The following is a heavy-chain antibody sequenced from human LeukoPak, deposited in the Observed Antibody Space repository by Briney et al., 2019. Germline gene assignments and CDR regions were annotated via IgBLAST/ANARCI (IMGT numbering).Heavy chain of an antibody. Sequence: ASVKLSCKASGGTFTSYAISWVRQAPGQGLEWMGGIIPIFGTANYAQKFQGRVTITADESTSTAYMELSSLRSEDTAVYYCARDLGYCSSTSCFDDYWGQGTLVTVSS. D-gene: IGHD2-2*03. CDR1: GGTFTSYA. J-gene: IGHJ4*02. CDR3: ARDLGYCSSTSCFDDY. CDR2: IIPIFGTA. V-gene: IGHV1-69*13.